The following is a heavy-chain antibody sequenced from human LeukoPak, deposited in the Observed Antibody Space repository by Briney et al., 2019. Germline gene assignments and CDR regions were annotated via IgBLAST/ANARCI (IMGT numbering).Heavy chain of an antibody. CDR2: IYYSGST. D-gene: IGHD3-10*01. V-gene: IGHV4-59*01. CDR1: GGSISSYY. J-gene: IGHJ4*02. CDR3: ARAAMVRGPLALGY. Sequence: PSETLSLTCTVSGGSISSYYWSWIRQPPGKGLEWIGYIYYSGSTNYNPSLKSRVTISVDTSKNQFSLKLSSVTAADTAVYYCARAAMVRGPLALGYWGQGTLVTVSS.